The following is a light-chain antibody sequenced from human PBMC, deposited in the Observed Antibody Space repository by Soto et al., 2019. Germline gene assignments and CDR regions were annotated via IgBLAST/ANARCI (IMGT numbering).Light chain of an antibody. V-gene: IGKV3-15*01. CDR2: GAS. J-gene: IGKJ4*01. CDR1: QSVSSN. CDR3: QQYNDWLT. Sequence: EIVMTQSRDSLSVSPGERATLSCRASQSVSSNLAWYQQKPGQAPRLLIYGASTRATGIPARFSGSGSGTEFTLTISSLQSEDFAVYYCQQYNDWLTFGGGTKVDIK.